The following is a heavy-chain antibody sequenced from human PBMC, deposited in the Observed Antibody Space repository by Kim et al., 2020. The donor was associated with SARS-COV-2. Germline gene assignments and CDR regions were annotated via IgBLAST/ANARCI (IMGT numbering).Heavy chain of an antibody. D-gene: IGHD2-2*01. CDR2: IRSKAYGGTT. J-gene: IGHJ2*01. CDR3: TRAEGWGVPAKNWYFDL. V-gene: IGHV3-49*03. CDR1: GFTFGDYA. Sequence: GGSLRLSCTASGFTFGDYAMSWFRQAPGKGLEWVGFIRSKAYGGTTEYAASVKGRFTISRDDSKSIAYLQMNSLKTEDTAVYYCTRAEGWGVPAKNWYFDLWGRGTLVTVSS.